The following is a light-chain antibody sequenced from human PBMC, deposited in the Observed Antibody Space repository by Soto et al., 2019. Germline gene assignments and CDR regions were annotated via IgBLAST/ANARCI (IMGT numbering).Light chain of an antibody. CDR2: EVS. V-gene: IGLV2-14*01. Sequence: QSVLTQPASVSGSPGQSITISCTGTSNDVGGYNYVSWYQQHPGKAPKLVIYEVSHRPSGISDRFSGSKSGNTASLTISGLQVEDEAEYYCSSYTPSSPYVFGPGTKLTVL. J-gene: IGLJ1*01. CDR1: SNDVGGYNY. CDR3: SSYTPSSPYV.